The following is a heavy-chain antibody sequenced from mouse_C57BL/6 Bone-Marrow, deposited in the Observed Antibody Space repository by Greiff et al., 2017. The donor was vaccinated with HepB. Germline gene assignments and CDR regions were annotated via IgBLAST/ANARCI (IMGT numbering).Heavy chain of an antibody. CDR3: AREGGSVFDY. Sequence: EVKLMESGGGLVKPGGSLKLSCAASGFTFSSYAMSWVRQTPEKRLEWVATISDGGSYTYYPDNVKGRFTISRDNAKNNLYLQMRHLKSEDTAMYYCAREGGSVFDYWGQGTTLTVSS. V-gene: IGHV5-4*01. J-gene: IGHJ2*01. CDR2: ISDGGSYT. CDR1: GFTFSSYA. D-gene: IGHD1-1*01.